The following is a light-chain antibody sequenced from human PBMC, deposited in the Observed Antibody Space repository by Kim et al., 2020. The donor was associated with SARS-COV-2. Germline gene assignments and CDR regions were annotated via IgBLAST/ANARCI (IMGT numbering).Light chain of an antibody. CDR1: NIGSKN. Sequence: SSELTQPLSVSVALGQTARITCGGNNIGSKNVHWYQQKPGQAPVLVIYRDSNRPSGIPERFSGSNSGNTATLTISRAQAGDEADYYCQVWDSSTYVFGGGTKVTVL. CDR3: QVWDSSTYV. CDR2: RDS. J-gene: IGLJ1*01. V-gene: IGLV3-9*01.